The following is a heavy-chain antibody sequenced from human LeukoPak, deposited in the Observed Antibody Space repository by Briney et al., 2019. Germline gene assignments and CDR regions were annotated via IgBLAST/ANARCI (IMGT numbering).Heavy chain of an antibody. D-gene: IGHD5-18*01. J-gene: IGHJ4*02. CDR1: GGSISSGGYY. V-gene: IGHV4-61*08. CDR3: ARSSSWIQLWLNY. Sequence: SETLSLTCTVSGGSISSGGYYWSWIRQPPGKGLEWIGYIYYSGSTNYNPSLKSRVTISVDTSKNQFSLKLSSVTAADTAVYYCARSSSWIQLWLNYWGQGTLVTVSS. CDR2: IYYSGST.